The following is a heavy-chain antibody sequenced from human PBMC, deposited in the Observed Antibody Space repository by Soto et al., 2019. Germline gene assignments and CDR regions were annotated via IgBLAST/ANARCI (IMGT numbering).Heavy chain of an antibody. J-gene: IGHJ4*02. Sequence: GGSLRLSCAASGFTFSSYAMSWVRQAPGKGLEWVSAISGSGGSTYYADSVKGRFTISRDNSKNTLYLQMNSLRAEDTAVYYCANSMQFLIAVAGIFDYWGQGTLVTVSS. CDR1: GFTFSSYA. V-gene: IGHV3-23*01. CDR2: ISGSGGST. D-gene: IGHD6-19*01. CDR3: ANSMQFLIAVAGIFDY.